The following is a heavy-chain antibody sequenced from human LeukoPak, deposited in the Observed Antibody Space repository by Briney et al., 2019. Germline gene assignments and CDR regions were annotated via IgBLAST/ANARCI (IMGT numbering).Heavy chain of an antibody. D-gene: IGHD6-6*01. CDR1: GFTFSSYS. Sequence: GGSLRLSCAASGFTFSSYSMNWVRQAPGKGLEWVSSISSSSSYIYYADSVKGRFTISRDNAKNSLYLQMNSLRAEDTALYYCARWGSSSENAFDIWGQGTMVTVSS. CDR3: ARWGSSSENAFDI. CDR2: ISSSSSYI. V-gene: IGHV3-21*04. J-gene: IGHJ3*02.